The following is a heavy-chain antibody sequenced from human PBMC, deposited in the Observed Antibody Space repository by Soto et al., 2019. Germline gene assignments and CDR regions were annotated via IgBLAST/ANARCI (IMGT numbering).Heavy chain of an antibody. J-gene: IGHJ4*02. D-gene: IGHD3-22*01. Sequence: SGGSLRLSCAASGFTFSSYAMHWVRQAPGKGLEWVAVISYDGSNKYYADSVKGRFTISRDNSKNTLYLQMNSLRAEDTAVYYCARIDSEADDSSGGDYWGQGTLVTVSS. CDR3: ARIDSEADDSSGGDY. V-gene: IGHV3-30-3*01. CDR1: GFTFSSYA. CDR2: ISYDGSNK.